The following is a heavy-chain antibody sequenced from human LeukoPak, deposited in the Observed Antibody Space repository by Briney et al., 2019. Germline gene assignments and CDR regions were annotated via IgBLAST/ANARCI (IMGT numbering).Heavy chain of an antibody. J-gene: IGHJ4*02. CDR2: INPNSGGT. V-gene: IGHV1-2*02. D-gene: IGHD3-3*01. CDR1: GYTFTGYY. Sequence: ASVKVSCKASGYTFTGYYMHWVRQAPGQGLEWMGWINPNSGGTNYAQKFQDRVTMTRDTSISSAYMELSRLRSDDTAIYHCARDRRGSGFSLIDFWGQGTLVTVSS. CDR3: ARDRRGSGFSLIDF.